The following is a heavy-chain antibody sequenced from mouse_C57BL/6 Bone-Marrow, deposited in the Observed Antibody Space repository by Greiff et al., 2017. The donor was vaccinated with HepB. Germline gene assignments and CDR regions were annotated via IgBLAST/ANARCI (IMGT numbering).Heavy chain of an antibody. CDR1: GYTFTSYW. CDR2: IDPSDSYT. CDR3: ARGVLGLPWFAY. Sequence: QVQLKQPGAELVKPGASVKLSCKASGYTFTSYWMQWVKQRPGQGLEWIGEIDPSDSYTNYNQKFKGKATLTVDTSSSTAYMQLSSLTSEDSAVYYCARGVLGLPWFAYWGQGTLVTVSA. D-gene: IGHD4-1*01. V-gene: IGHV1-50*01. J-gene: IGHJ3*01.